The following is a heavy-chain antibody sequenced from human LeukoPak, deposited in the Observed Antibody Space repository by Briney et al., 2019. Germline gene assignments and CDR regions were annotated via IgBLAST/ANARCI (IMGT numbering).Heavy chain of an antibody. CDR2: MWDDGTNE. Sequence: PGTSLRLSCTASGFNFGIYGMHWVRQAPGKGLEWVAVMWDDGTNEYYVESVKGRFTISRDNGKRTLYLQMNSLRAEDTAVYYCARWPYSSSYYFDYWGQGTLVTVSS. CDR1: GFNFGIYG. CDR3: ARWPYSSSYYFDY. V-gene: IGHV3-33*01. D-gene: IGHD6-6*01. J-gene: IGHJ4*02.